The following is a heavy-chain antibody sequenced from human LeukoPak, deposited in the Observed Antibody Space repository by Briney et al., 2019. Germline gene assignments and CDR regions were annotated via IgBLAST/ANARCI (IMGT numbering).Heavy chain of an antibody. CDR1: GGSISSYY. J-gene: IGHJ5*02. CDR2: IYYSGST. V-gene: IGHV4-59*08. CDR3: ARSALRYFDWSDP. D-gene: IGHD3-9*01. Sequence: NTSETLSLTCAVYGGSISSYYWSWIRQPPGKGLEWIGYIYYSGSTNYNPSLKSRVTISVDTSKNQFSLKLSSVTAADTAVYYCARSALRYFDWSDPWGQGTLVTVSS.